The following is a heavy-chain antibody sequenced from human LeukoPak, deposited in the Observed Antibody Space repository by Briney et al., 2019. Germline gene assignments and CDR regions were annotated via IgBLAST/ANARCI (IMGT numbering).Heavy chain of an antibody. Sequence: SETLSLTCTVSDGSISSSSYYWGWIRQPPGKGLEWIGSIYYSGSTYYNPSLKSRVTISVDTSKNQFSLKLSSVTAADTAVYYCAGDRSLDYWGQGALVTVSS. CDR1: DGSISSSSYY. V-gene: IGHV4-39*07. J-gene: IGHJ4*02. CDR2: IYYSGST. CDR3: AGDRSLDY.